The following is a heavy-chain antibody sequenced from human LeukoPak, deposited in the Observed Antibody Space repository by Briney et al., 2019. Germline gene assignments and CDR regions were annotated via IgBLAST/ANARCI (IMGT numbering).Heavy chain of an antibody. D-gene: IGHD1-7*01. CDR1: GGSISSSSYY. V-gene: IGHV4-39*07. CDR3: ARETGTTRYYYYYMDV. CDR2: IYYSGST. Sequence: SETLSLTCAVSGGSISSSSYYWGWIRQPPGKGLEWIGSIYYSGSTNYNPSLKSRVTISVDTSKNQFSLKLSSVTAADTAVYYCARETGTTRYYYYYMDVWGKGTTVTVSS. J-gene: IGHJ6*03.